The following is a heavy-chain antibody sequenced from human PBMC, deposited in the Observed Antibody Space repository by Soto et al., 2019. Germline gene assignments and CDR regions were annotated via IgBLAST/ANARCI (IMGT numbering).Heavy chain of an antibody. J-gene: IGHJ2*01. Sequence: GGSLRLSCAASGFTFSSYVMSWVRQAPGKGLEWVSAISGSGGSTYYADSVKGRFTISRDNSKNTLYLQMNSLRAEDTAVYYCVKEPYCSGGSCYLYWYFDLWGRGTLVTVSS. V-gene: IGHV3-23*01. D-gene: IGHD2-15*01. CDR1: GFTFSSYV. CDR3: VKEPYCSGGSCYLYWYFDL. CDR2: ISGSGGST.